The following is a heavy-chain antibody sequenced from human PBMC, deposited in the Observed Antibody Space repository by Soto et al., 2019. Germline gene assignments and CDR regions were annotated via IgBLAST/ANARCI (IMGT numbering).Heavy chain of an antibody. Sequence: RLSCAASGFRFSDHYMTWIRQAPGKGLEWVSKISGDATTTYYADSVKGRFTVSRDNAKNSVYLQMNSLRAEDTAVYYCASDPYYYASGFWGQGTLVTVSS. J-gene: IGHJ4*02. CDR1: GFRFSDHY. CDR3: ASDPYYYASGF. V-gene: IGHV3-11*01. D-gene: IGHD3-10*01. CDR2: ISGDATTT.